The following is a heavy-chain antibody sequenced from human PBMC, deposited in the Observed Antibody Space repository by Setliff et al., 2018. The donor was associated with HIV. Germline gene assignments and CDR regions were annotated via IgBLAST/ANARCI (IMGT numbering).Heavy chain of an antibody. D-gene: IGHD2-8*01. CDR2: ITDDGTA. V-gene: IGHV4-34*01. CDR3: ARGRSCESDWCWLYYNYYYGMDV. Sequence: PSEILSLTCAVYGGSLTNYYWSWFRQSPGKGLEWIGEITDDGTATYTSSLKSRVTISLDTSKKQLSLKVTSVTAADTAIYYCARGRSCESDWCWLYYNYYYGMDVWAQGTAVTVSS. J-gene: IGHJ6*02. CDR1: GGSLTNYY.